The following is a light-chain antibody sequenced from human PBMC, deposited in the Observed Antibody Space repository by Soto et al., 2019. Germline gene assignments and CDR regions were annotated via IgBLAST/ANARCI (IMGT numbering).Light chain of an antibody. Sequence: QSALTQPASVSGSPGQSISISCSGTNSDVGGFQFVSWYQHHPGKAPQLIIYEVTNRPSGVSNRFSGSKSGNTASLTISGLQAADEAVYYCGSYTSSTTIVLFGGGTKVTVL. CDR2: EVT. CDR3: GSYTSSTTIVL. V-gene: IGLV2-14*01. CDR1: NSDVGGFQF. J-gene: IGLJ2*01.